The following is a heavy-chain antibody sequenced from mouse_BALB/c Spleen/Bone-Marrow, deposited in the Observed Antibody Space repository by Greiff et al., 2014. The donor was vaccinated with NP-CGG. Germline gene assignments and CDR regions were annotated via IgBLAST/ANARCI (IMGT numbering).Heavy chain of an antibody. CDR3: NPALPYAMDY. D-gene: IGHD2-10*01. V-gene: IGHV14-4*02. Sequence: VQLQQSGAELVRSGASVKLSCTASGFNIKDYYMHWVKQRPEQGLEWIGWIDPENGDTEYAPKFQGKATMTANTSSNTAYLQLSSLTSEDTAVYYCNPALPYAMDYWGQGTSVTVSS. J-gene: IGHJ4*01. CDR1: GFNIKDYY. CDR2: IDPENGDT.